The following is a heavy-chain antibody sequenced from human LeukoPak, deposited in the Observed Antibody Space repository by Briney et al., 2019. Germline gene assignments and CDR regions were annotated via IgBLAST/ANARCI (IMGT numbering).Heavy chain of an antibody. CDR3: AKEPDGSGSHYSHFDY. CDR1: GFTFSSYA. J-gene: IGHJ4*02. Sequence: PWGSLRLSCAASGFTFSSYAMSWVRQAPEKGLEWVSAISGGGGRTYYTDSVKGRFTISRDNSKNTLYLQLSSLIVEGTAVYYCAKEPDGSGSHYSHFDYWGQGTLVTVSS. D-gene: IGHD3-10*01. V-gene: IGHV3-23*01. CDR2: ISGGGGRT.